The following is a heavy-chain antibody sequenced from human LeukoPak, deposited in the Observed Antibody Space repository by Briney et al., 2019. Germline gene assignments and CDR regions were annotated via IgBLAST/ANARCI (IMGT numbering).Heavy chain of an antibody. CDR1: GFTFSSYW. CDR3: ARDKRRDYFDY. D-gene: IGHD5-24*01. V-gene: IGHV3-7*01. Sequence: GGSLRLSCAASGFTFSSYWMSWVRQAPGKGLECVANIKQDGSEKYYVDSVKGRFTISRDNAKNSLYLQMNSLRAEDTAVYYCARDKRRDYFDYWGQGTLVTVSS. J-gene: IGHJ4*02. CDR2: IKQDGSEK.